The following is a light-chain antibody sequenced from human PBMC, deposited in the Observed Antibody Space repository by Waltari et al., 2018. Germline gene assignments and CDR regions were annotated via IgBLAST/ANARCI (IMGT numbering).Light chain of an antibody. Sequence: DIQMTQSPSSVSASVGDRVTITCRSSHGSSNYLACYQKKPGKAPKLLIYAASSLLSGVPSRFSVSGAGTDFTHTINSLQPEDSVTYYCQQGNSFPLTFGAGTKVQLK. CDR1: HGSSNY. V-gene: IGKV1-12*01. CDR2: AAS. J-gene: IGKJ4*01. CDR3: QQGNSFPLT.